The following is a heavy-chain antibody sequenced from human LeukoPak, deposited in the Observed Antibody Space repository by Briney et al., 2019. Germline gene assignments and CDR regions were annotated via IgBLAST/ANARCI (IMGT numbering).Heavy chain of an antibody. CDR1: GFSFRDYP. CDR3: ARREPGKYSTLGY. V-gene: IGHV3-23*01. CDR2: ISAGADAI. Sequence: GGSLRLSCEAAGFSFRDYPMGWVRRASGKRLEWVSGISAGADAIFYADPVKGRFTISRDNSKNTLYLQMNSLIAEDTAVYYCARREPGKYSTLGYWGQGTLVTVSS. D-gene: IGHD6-13*01. J-gene: IGHJ4*02.